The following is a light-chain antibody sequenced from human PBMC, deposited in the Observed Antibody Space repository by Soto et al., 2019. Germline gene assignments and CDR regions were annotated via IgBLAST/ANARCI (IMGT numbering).Light chain of an antibody. CDR2: DVS. J-gene: IGLJ1*01. CDR3: SSYTSSSTLYV. Sequence: QDVLTQPASVSGSPGQSITISCTGTSSDVGGYNYVSWYQQHPGKAPKLMIYDVSNRPSGVSNRFSGSKSGNTASLTISGLQAEDEADYYCSSYTSSSTLYVFGTGTKVTVL. CDR1: SSDVGGYNY. V-gene: IGLV2-14*01.